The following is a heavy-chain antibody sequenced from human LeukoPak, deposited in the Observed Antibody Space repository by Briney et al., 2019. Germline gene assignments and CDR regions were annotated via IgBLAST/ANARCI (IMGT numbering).Heavy chain of an antibody. CDR2: ISSSSSYI. CDR1: GFTFSSYS. D-gene: IGHD6-19*01. J-gene: IGHJ5*02. V-gene: IGHV3-21*01. CDR3: AREIAVAGMRWFDP. Sequence: GGSLRLSCAASGFTFSSYSMNWVRQAPGKGLEWVSSISSSSSYIYYADSVKGRFTISRDNAKNSLYLQMNSLRAEDTAVYYCAREIAVAGMRWFDPWGQGTLVTVSS.